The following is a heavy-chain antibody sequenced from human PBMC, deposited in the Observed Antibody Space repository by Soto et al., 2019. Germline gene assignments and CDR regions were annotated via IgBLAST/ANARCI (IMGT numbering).Heavy chain of an antibody. D-gene: IGHD3-10*01. CDR2: MYQSGIT. CDR3: ARDLKFGQADY. J-gene: IGHJ4*02. V-gene: IGHV4-38-2*02. CDR1: GYAISSGHF. Sequence: SETLSLTCAVSGYAISSGHFWGWVRQAPGKGLEWIGSMYQSGITYYNPSLKSRVTMSLDTPKNQFSLKLTSVTAADTAVYYCARDLKFGQADYWGQGSQVTVS.